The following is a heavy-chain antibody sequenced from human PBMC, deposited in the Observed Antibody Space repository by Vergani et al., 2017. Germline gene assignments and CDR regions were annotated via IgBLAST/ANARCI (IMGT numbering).Heavy chain of an antibody. D-gene: IGHD5-24*01. CDR2: ISNSGNTI. Sequence: QVQLVESGGGLVKPGWSLRLSCAASGFSFSDPYMTWIRQAPGKGLEWVSYISNSGNTIEYADSVKGRFSISRDNAKSSLFLQMDSMSVEETAVYYCARDHRDYNNYPGTFDSWVEGSMVTVCS. V-gene: IGHV3-11*01. CDR3: ARDHRDYNNYPGTFDS. CDR1: GFSFSDPY. J-gene: IGHJ3*02.